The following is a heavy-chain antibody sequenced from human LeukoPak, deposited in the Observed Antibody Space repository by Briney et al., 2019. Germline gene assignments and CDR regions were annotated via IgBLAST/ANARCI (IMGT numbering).Heavy chain of an antibody. CDR1: GFIFNTYT. CDR3: ASLGDSYYFDY. V-gene: IGHV3-48*01. D-gene: IGHD2-21*02. J-gene: IGHJ4*02. Sequence: GGSLRLSCAASGFIFNTYTMNWVRQAPGKGLEWVSYISGSSGIIDYADSVRGRFTISRDNSKNTLYLQMNSLRAEDTAVYYCASLGDSYYFDYWGQGTLVTVSS. CDR2: ISGSSGII.